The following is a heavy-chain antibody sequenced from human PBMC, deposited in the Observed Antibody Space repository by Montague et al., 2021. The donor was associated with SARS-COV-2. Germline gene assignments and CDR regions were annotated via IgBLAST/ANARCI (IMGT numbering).Heavy chain of an antibody. V-gene: IGHV4-4*02. CDR2: VSRTRIT. Sequence: SETLSLTCALSGDSVSSRKWWSWVRQSPMKVLGCIGKVSRTRITTFNPSLKSRVTISLDVSKNLFSLNLTSVTAATTAIYYCPRGLTVAGTDYWGQGSLVTVSS. CDR1: GDSVSSRKW. J-gene: IGHJ4*02. CDR3: PRGLTVAGTDY. D-gene: IGHD6-19*01.